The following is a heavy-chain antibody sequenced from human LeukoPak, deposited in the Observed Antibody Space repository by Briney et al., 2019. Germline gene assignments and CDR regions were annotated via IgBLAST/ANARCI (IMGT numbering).Heavy chain of an antibody. D-gene: IGHD2-2*01. CDR3: ARDGGPYCSSTSCYPFDY. J-gene: IGHJ4*02. Sequence: SETLSLTCAVYGGSFSGYYWSWIRQPPGKGLEWIGEINHSGSTNYNPSLKSRVTISVDTSKNQFSLKLSSVTAADTAVYYCARDGGPYCSSTSCYPFDYWGQGTLVTVSS. CDR2: INHSGST. V-gene: IGHV4-34*01. CDR1: GGSFSGYY.